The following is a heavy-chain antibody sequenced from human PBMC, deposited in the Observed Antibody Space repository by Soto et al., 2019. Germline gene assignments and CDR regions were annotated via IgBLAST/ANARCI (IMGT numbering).Heavy chain of an antibody. CDR2: ISCSGGST. CDR1: GFTFSTYA. D-gene: IGHD2-2*01. CDR3: PKDLTLTDIVVVPTAIEDVADYYGMEL. V-gene: IGHV3-23*01. Sequence: EVQLLESGGGLVQPGGSLRLSCAASGFTFSTYAMSWVRQAPGKGLEWVSAISCSGGSTYYADSVKGRFTISRDNSKNPLYLQMNSLRAEDTAVYYCPKDLTLTDIVVVPTAIEDVADYYGMELWGQGNTGTVSS. J-gene: IGHJ6*02.